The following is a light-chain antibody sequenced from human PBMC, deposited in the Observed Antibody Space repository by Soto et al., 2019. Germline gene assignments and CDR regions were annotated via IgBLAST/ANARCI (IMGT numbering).Light chain of an antibody. CDR1: QSVSSSY. CDR2: DAS. J-gene: IGKJ5*01. V-gene: IGKV3D-15*01. CDR3: QQYHKWPQT. Sequence: EIVLTHSPGTLSLYPWEIATLSCRASQSVSSSYLAWYQQKPGQAPRLLIYDASNRAIGITARFSGVGSGTEFTLTISSLQSEDFAVYYGQQYHKWPQTFGQGTRLEIK.